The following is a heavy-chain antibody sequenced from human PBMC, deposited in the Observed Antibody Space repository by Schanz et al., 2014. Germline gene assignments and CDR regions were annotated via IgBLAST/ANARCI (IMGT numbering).Heavy chain of an antibody. CDR1: GFTFTNYA. CDR2: FNDGGVNK. Sequence: DVQLLESGGGLVQPGGSLRLSCAASGFTFTNYAMSWVRQARGKGLEWVSSFNDGGVNKYYADSVKGRFTISSDNSKSTLYLQMSSLRAEDTAVYYCAKSQGSSFDSWGQGTLVTVSS. J-gene: IGHJ4*02. CDR3: AKSQGSSFDS. D-gene: IGHD6-13*01. V-gene: IGHV3-23*01.